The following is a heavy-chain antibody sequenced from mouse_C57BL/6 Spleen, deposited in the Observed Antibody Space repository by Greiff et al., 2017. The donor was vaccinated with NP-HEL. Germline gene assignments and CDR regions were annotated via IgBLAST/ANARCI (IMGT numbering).Heavy chain of an antibody. Sequence: QVQLQQSGAELVKPGASVKMSCKASGYTFTTYPIEWIKQNHGKSLEWIGNFHPYNDDTKYNEKFKGKATLTVEKSSSTVYLELSRLTSDDSAVYYCARGYYGSRRSYYAMDYWGQGTSVTVSS. CDR3: ARGYYGSRRSYYAMDY. CDR1: GYTFTTYP. J-gene: IGHJ4*01. D-gene: IGHD1-1*01. V-gene: IGHV1-47*01. CDR2: FHPYNDDT.